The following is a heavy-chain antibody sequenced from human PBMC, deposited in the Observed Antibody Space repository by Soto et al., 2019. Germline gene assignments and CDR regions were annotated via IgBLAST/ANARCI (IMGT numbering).Heavy chain of an antibody. D-gene: IGHD1-26*01. Sequence: EVRLLESGGGLGQPGGSLRLSCAASGLTFRDYAMSWVRQAPGKGLEWVSTISGSLNSAFYADSVKGRFTISRDTSNKTLSLQMTSLRAEDTAVYCCAKDSGLQVVGGLIHALDIWGQGPLVTVSS. CDR2: ISGSLNSA. V-gene: IGHV3-23*01. J-gene: IGHJ3*02. CDR1: GLTFRDYA. CDR3: AKDSGLQVVGGLIHALDI.